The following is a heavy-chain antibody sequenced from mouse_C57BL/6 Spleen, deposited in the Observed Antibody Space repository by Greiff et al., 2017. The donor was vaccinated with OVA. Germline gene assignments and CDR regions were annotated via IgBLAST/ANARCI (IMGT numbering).Heavy chain of an antibody. CDR1: GFNIKDDY. Sequence: DVQLQESGAELVRPGASVKLSCTASGFNIKDDYMHWVKQRPEQGLEWIGWIDPENGDTEYASKFQGKATITADTSSNTAYLQLSSLTSEDTAVDYCTKDGSSYGGFAYWGQGTLVTVSA. CDR3: TKDGSSYGGFAY. CDR2: IDPENGDT. V-gene: IGHV14-4*01. D-gene: IGHD1-1*01. J-gene: IGHJ3*01.